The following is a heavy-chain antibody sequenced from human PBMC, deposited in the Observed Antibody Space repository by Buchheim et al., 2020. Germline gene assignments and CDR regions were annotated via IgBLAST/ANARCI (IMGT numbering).Heavy chain of an antibody. CDR2: ISSSSAYI. V-gene: IGHV3-21*06. CDR3: ARADTTGHYYLDY. J-gene: IGHJ4*02. D-gene: IGHD3-22*01. Sequence: EVQLVESGGGLVKPGGSLRLSCAASGFTFTAYSITWVRPAPGKGLEWVSSISSSSAYIYYAESVKGRFTISRDNAKNTAYVQMNTLRAEDTAVYYCARADTTGHYYLDYWGQGTL. CDR1: GFTFTAYS.